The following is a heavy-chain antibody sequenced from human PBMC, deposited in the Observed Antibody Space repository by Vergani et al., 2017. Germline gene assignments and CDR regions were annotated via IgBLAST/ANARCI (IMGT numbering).Heavy chain of an antibody. CDR1: GYTFTSYY. Sequence: QVQLVQSGAEVKKPGASVKVSCKASGYTFTSYYMHWVRQAPGQGLEWMGIINPSGGSTSYAQKFQGRVTMTRDTSTSTVYMELSSLRSEDTAVYYCARDFPQAGKGAVRWFDPWGQGTLVTVSS. J-gene: IGHJ5*02. CDR3: ARDFPQAGKGAVRWFDP. CDR2: INPSGGST. D-gene: IGHD3-10*01. V-gene: IGHV1-46*01.